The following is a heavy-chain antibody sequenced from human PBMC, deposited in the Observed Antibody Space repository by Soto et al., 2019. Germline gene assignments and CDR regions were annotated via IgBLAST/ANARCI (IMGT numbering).Heavy chain of an antibody. CDR2: IYESGTI. D-gene: IGHD3-10*01. CDR1: GGSIGGAGYS. V-gene: IGHV4-30-2*01. Sequence: PSETVSLTCAVSGGSIGGAGYSWSWIRQPPGGGLDWIGYIYESGTILYNPSLKTRLTISLNWSDKQFSLTLSSVTAADTAVYYCARAQFYSGSGNYHNLMFDPWGQGTQVTVSS. CDR3: ARAQFYSGSGNYHNLMFDP. J-gene: IGHJ5*02.